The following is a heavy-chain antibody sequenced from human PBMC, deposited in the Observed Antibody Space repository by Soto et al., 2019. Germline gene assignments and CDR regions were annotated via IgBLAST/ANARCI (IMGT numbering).Heavy chain of an antibody. CDR2: IIPIFGTA. CDR1: GDTFSSYA. CDR3: ARDGSGYRSRASPMDV. D-gene: IGHD3-22*01. Sequence: QVQLVQSGAEVKKPGSSVKVSCKASGDTFSSYAISWVRQAPGQGLEWMGGIIPIFGTANYAQKFQGRVTITADESTSTAYIELSSLRSEDTAGYYCARDGSGYRSRASPMDVWGQGTTVTVSS. V-gene: IGHV1-69*01. J-gene: IGHJ6*02.